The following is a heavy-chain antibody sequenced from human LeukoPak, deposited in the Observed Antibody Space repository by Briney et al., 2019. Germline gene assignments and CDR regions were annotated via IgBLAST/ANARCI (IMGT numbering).Heavy chain of an antibody. CDR1: GFTFSSYS. V-gene: IGHV3-21*01. D-gene: IGHD4-17*01. Sequence: GGSLRLSCAAFGFTFSSYSMNWVRQAPGKGLEWVSSIISSSSYIYYADSVKGRFTISRDNAKNSLYLQMNSLRAEDTAVYYCASVRHYGDSADYWGQGTLVTVSS. CDR3: ASVRHYGDSADY. J-gene: IGHJ4*02. CDR2: IISSSSYI.